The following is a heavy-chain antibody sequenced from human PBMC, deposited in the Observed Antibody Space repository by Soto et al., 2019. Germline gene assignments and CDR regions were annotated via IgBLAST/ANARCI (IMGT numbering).Heavy chain of an antibody. CDR2: IYWDDDK. D-gene: IGHD3-10*01. J-gene: IGHJ4*02. CDR3: AHSGIGRFGESSEFGY. V-gene: IGHV2-5*02. CDR1: GFSLSTSGVG. Sequence: QITLKESGPPLVKPTQTLTLTCTFSGFSLSTSGVGVGWIRQPPGKALEWLALIYWDDDKRYSPSLKSRLTITKDTSKNQVVLTMTNMDPVDTATYYCAHSGIGRFGESSEFGYWGQGTLVTVSS.